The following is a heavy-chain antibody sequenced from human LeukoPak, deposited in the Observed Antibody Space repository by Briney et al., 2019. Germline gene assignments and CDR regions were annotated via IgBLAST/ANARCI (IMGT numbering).Heavy chain of an antibody. J-gene: IGHJ4*02. CDR3: ARILKRWLQSDY. CDR2: ISAYNGNT. CDR1: GYTFTSYG. D-gene: IGHD5-24*01. V-gene: IGHV1-18*01. Sequence: ASVRVSCKASGYTFTSYGISWVRRAPGPGLEWMGWISAYNGNTNYAQELQGRVTMTTDTSTSTAYVELRSLRSDDTAVYYCARILKRWLQSDYWGQGTLVTVSS.